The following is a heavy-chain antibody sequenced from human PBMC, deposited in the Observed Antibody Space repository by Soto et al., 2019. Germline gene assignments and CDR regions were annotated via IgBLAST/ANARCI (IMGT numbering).Heavy chain of an antibody. D-gene: IGHD3-16*01. J-gene: IGHJ5*01. V-gene: IGHV3-23*01. CDR2: ISTDSSRA. CDR1: GFTFNTFE. Sequence: EVQLLESGGGLVQPGGSLRLSCAASGFTFNTFEMSWVRQAPGRGLEWVSFISTDSSRAYYADAVKGRFTISRDNSKHELCLAMYILTAEDTAVYAGLTGGWLDFWGQGTLVTVSS. CDR3: LTGGWLDF.